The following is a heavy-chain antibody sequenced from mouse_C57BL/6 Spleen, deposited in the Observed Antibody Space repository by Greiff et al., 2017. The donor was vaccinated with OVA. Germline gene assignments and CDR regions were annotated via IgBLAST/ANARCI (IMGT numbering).Heavy chain of an antibody. CDR3: ARNPYGKDAMDY. CDR1: GYAFSSSW. J-gene: IGHJ4*01. Sequence: VQLHQSGPELVKPGASVKISCKASGYAFSSSWMNWVKQRPGKGLEWIGRIYPGDGDTNYNGKFKGKATLTADKSSSTAYMQLSSLTSEDSAVYFCARNPYGKDAMDYWGQGTSVTVSS. CDR2: IYPGDGDT. D-gene: IGHD2-1*01. V-gene: IGHV1-82*01.